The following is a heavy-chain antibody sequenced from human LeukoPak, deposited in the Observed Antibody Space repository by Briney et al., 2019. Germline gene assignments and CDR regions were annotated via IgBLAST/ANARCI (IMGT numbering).Heavy chain of an antibody. J-gene: IGHJ4*02. CDR2: ISGSGCST. D-gene: IGHD2-15*01. CDR1: GFTFSSCA. V-gene: IGHV3-23*01. CDR3: ATLGQRYCSGGSCYTSGSSDY. Sequence: GGSLRLSCAASGFTFSSCAMSWVRQAPGKGLEWVSGISGSGCSTYYADSVKGRFTISRDNSKNTLYLQMNSLRAEDTAVYYCATLGQRYCSGGSCYTSGSSDYWGQGTLVTVSS.